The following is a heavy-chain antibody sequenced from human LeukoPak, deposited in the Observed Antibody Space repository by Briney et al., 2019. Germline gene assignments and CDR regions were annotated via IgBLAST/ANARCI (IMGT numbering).Heavy chain of an antibody. CDR2: IRPDGSAV. CDR1: GFRIHQSS. CDR3: AKFGLPYSIDL. Sequence: GSLRLSCKGSGFRIHQSSMSWVRQAPVKGLEWEASIRPDGSAVFYVDSVKGRFTFSRDNAKNSLDLQMNSLRAEDTALYYCAKFGLPYSIDLWGQGTMVTVSS. J-gene: IGHJ3*01. D-gene: IGHD3/OR15-3a*01. V-gene: IGHV3-7*02.